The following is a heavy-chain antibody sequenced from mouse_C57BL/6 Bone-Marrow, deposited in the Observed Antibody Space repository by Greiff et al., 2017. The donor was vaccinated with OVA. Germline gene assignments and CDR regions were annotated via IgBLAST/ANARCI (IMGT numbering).Heavy chain of an antibody. V-gene: IGHV1-82*01. CDR2: IYPGDGDT. D-gene: IGHD1-2*01. CDR1: GYAFSSSW. J-gene: IGHJ3*01. Sequence: VKLQESGPELVKPGASVKISCKASGYAFSSSWMNWVKQRPGKGLEWIGRIYPGDGDTNYNGKFKGKATLTADKSSSTAYRELTSLTSEDSAVYFCARGGYGGGQGTRVTVSA. CDR3: ARGGYG.